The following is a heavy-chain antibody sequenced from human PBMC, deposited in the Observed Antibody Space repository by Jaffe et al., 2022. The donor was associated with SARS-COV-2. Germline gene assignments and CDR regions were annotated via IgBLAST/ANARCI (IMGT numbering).Heavy chain of an antibody. J-gene: IGHJ3*02. CDR1: GFTFRSYA. CDR3: AKCPLGSAGPRNPDAFDI. D-gene: IGHD6-13*01. CDR2: ISGSGDKT. V-gene: IGHV3-23*01. Sequence: EVQVLESGGGLAQPGGSLRLSCAASGFTFRSYAMSWVRQAPGKGLEWVSGISGSGDKTYNADSVKGRFTISRDNSKNTLYLQMRSLRGEDTAVYYCAKCPLGSAGPRNPDAFDIWGQGTMVTVSS.